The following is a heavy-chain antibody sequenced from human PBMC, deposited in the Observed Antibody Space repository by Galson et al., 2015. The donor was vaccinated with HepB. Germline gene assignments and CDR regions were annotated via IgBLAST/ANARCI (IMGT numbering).Heavy chain of an antibody. CDR3: AREYYDILTGYYAPYYYYGMVV. CDR2: IIPILGIA. V-gene: IGHV1-69*04. J-gene: IGHJ6*02. D-gene: IGHD3-9*01. CDR1: GGTFSSYA. Sequence: SVKVSCKASGGTFSSYAISWVRQAPGQGLEWMGRIIPILGIANYAQKFQGRVTITADKSTSTAYMELSSLRSEDTAVYYCAREYYDILTGYYAPYYYYGMVVWCQGTTVTVSS.